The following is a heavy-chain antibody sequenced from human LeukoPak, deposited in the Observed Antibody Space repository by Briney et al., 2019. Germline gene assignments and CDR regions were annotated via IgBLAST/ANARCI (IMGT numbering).Heavy chain of an antibody. J-gene: IGHJ4*02. CDR2: INHSGST. CDR1: GFTVSSNY. Sequence: GSLRLSCAASGFTVSSNYMSWVRQAPGKGLEWIGEINHSGSTNYNPSLKSRVTISVDTSKNQFSLKLSSVTAADTAVYYCARERRSGKIFDYWGQGTLVTVSS. D-gene: IGHD6-19*01. CDR3: ARERRSGKIFDY. V-gene: IGHV4-34*01.